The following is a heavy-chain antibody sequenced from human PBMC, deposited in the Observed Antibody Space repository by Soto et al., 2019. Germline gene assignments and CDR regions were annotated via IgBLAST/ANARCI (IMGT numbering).Heavy chain of an antibody. CDR1: GGSISSYY. V-gene: IGHV4-59*01. CDR3: ARGWLQFRSFDY. D-gene: IGHD5-12*01. J-gene: IGHJ4*02. Sequence: SETLSLTCTVSGGSISSYYWSWIRQPPGKGLEWIGYIHYSGSTNYNPSLKSRVTISVDTSKNQFSLKLSSVTAADTAVYYCARGWLQFRSFDYWGQGTLVTVSS. CDR2: IHYSGST.